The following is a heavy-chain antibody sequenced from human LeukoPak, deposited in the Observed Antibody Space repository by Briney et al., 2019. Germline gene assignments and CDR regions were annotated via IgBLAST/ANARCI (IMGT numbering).Heavy chain of an antibody. Sequence: ATVKVSCKASGYTFTGYHMHWVRQAPGQGLEWMGWINPNTGGTNYAQKFQGRVTMTRDTSISTAYMELSRLRSDDTAVYYCATLLSALETKPWGQGTQVTVSS. V-gene: IGHV1-2*02. CDR1: GYTFTGYH. D-gene: IGHD3-10*01. CDR3: ATLLSALETKP. CDR2: INPNTGGT. J-gene: IGHJ5*02.